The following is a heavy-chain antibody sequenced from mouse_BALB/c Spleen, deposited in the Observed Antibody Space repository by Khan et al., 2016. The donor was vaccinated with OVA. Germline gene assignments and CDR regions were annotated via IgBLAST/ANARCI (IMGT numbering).Heavy chain of an antibody. CDR1: GFSLTDYG. V-gene: IGHV2-6-5*01. D-gene: IGHD2-10*02. Sequence: QVQLKESGPGLVAPSQSLSITCTVSGFSLTDYGVSWIGQPPGKGLEWLGVIWGGGSTYYNSALRSKLTIRKDNSKSQVFLKMNSLQTDDTAMYYCAKGVWSYYFALDYWGQGTSVTVSS. J-gene: IGHJ4*01. CDR3: AKGVWSYYFALDY. CDR2: IWGGGST.